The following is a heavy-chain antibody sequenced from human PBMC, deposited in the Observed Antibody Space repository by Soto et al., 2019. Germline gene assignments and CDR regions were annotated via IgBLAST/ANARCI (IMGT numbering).Heavy chain of an antibody. CDR1: GDSVSSNSAA. V-gene: IGHV6-1*01. CDR3: ARGGSGSYPVYYYYMDV. CDR2: TYYRSKWYN. D-gene: IGHD3-10*01. J-gene: IGHJ6*03. Sequence: SQTFSLTCAISGDSVSSNSAAWNWIRQSPSRGLEWLGRTYYRSKWYNDYAVSVKSRITINPDTSKNQFSLQLNSVTPEDTAVYYCARGGSGSYPVYYYYMDVWGKGTTVTVSS.